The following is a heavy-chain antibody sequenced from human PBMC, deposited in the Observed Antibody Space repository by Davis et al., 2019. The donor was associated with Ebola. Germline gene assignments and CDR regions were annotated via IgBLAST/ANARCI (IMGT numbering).Heavy chain of an antibody. V-gene: IGHV3-11*06. J-gene: IGHJ4*02. CDR2: ISSSASYK. CDR1: GFTFSVYY. Sequence: GGPLRPSCPAPGFTFSVYYMSWISQAPGKGPEWVSSISSSASYKNYADSVKGRFTISRDDAKKSLYLQMDSLRAEDTAVYYCAQQLGDYGGNALRYWGQGTLVTVSS. D-gene: IGHD4-23*01. CDR3: AQQLGDYGGNALRY.